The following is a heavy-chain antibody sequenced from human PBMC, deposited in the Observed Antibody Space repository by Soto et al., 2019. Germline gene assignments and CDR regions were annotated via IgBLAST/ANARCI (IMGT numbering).Heavy chain of an antibody. CDR2: IKSTTDGGTT. J-gene: IGHJ6*02. D-gene: IGHD6-13*01. V-gene: IGHV3-15*07. Sequence: GGSLRLSCAASGFTFTNAWMNWVRRAPGKGLEWVGHIKSTTDGGTTDYAAPVKDRFTISRDDSTNTLYLLMNSLKTEDTAVYYCATDLPYSNRIYFYYGMEVWGQGTTVTVSS. CDR3: ATDLPYSNRIYFYYGMEV. CDR1: GFTFTNAW.